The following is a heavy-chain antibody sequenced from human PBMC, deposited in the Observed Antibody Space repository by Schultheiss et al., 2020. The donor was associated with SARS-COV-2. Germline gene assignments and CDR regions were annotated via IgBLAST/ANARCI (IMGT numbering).Heavy chain of an antibody. CDR2: ISYDGSNK. J-gene: IGHJ4*02. CDR3: AKDREPGYSSSAFDY. V-gene: IGHV3-30*18. D-gene: IGHD6-13*01. CDR1: GFTFSSYG. Sequence: GESLKISCAASGFTFSSYGMHWVRQAPGKGLEWVAVISYDGSNKYYADSVKGRFTISRDNSKNTLYLQMNSLRAEDTAVYYCAKDREPGYSSSAFDYWGQGTLVTVSS.